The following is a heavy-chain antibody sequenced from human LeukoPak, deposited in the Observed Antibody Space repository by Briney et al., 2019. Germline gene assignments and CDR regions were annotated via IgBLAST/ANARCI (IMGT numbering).Heavy chain of an antibody. J-gene: IGHJ6*03. CDR2: INSDGSSA. V-gene: IGHV3-74*01. CDR1: GFTFSSYW. D-gene: IGHD2-2*01. Sequence: GSLRLSCAASGFTFSSYWMHWVRQAPGKGLVWVSRINSDGSSASYADSVKGRFTISRDNAKNTLYLQMNSLRAEDTAVYYCARGDCSSTSCPAYYYYYMDVWGKGTTVTVSS. CDR3: ARGDCSSTSCPAYYYYYMDV.